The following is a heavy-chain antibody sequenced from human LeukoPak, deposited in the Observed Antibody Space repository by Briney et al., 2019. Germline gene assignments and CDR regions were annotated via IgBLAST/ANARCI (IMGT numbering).Heavy chain of an antibody. D-gene: IGHD2-21*01. CDR1: GFTFSSYW. CDR3: VRTGVLWWGRRVCYFDY. V-gene: IGHV3-7*01. CDR2: IKQDGSEK. J-gene: IGHJ4*02. Sequence: GGSLRLSCAASGFTFSSYWMSWVRQAPGKGLEWVANIKQDGSEKYYVDSVKGRFTISRDNAKNSLYLQLNSLRAEDTAVYYCVRTGVLWWGRRVCYFDYWGQGTQVTVSS.